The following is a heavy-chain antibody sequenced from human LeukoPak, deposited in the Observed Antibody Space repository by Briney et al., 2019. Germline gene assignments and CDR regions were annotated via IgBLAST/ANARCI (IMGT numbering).Heavy chain of an antibody. CDR3: ATSPGLPQFGVVQY. CDR2: FDPEDGET. Sequence: ASVKVSCKVSGYTRTELSMHWVRQAPGKGLEWMGGFDPEDGETIYAQKFQGRVTMTEDTSTDTAYMELSSLRSEDTAVYYCATSPGLPQFGVVQYWGQGTLVTVSS. CDR1: GYTRTELS. J-gene: IGHJ4*02. D-gene: IGHD3-3*01. V-gene: IGHV1-24*01.